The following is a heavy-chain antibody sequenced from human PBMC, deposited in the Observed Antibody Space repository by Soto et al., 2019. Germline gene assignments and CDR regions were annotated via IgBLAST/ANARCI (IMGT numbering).Heavy chain of an antibody. CDR3: ARSLRATSPLTF. D-gene: IGHD7-27*01. CDR1: VFTFTDYH. J-gene: IGHJ4*02. Sequence: GSLRLSCEASVFTFTDYHMSWIRQAPGKGLEWVALISETGSHTAYAESVKGRFTISRDNARPSVFLQMNSLRSDDTAVYFCARSLRATSPLTFWGQGTPVTVS. CDR2: ISETGSHT. V-gene: IGHV3-11*06.